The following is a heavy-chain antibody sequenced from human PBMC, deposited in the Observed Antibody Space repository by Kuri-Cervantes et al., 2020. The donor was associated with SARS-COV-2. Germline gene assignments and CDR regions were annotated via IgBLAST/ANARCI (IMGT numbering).Heavy chain of an antibody. Sequence: GESLKISCAASGFTFSSYGMHWVRQAPGKGLEWVAVIWYDGSNKYYADSVKGRFTISRDNSKNTLYLQMNSLRAEDTAVYYCARDRIAARPGWFDPWGQGTLVTVSS. V-gene: IGHV3-33*01. CDR3: ARDRIAARPGWFDP. J-gene: IGHJ5*02. CDR1: GFTFSSYG. D-gene: IGHD6-6*01. CDR2: IWYDGSNK.